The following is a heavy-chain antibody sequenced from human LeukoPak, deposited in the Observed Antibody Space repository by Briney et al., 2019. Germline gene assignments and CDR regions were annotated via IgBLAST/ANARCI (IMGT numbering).Heavy chain of an antibody. D-gene: IGHD3-3*01. CDR2: IYYSGST. J-gene: IGHJ3*02. CDR3: ARDLGADFWSGYMAFDI. V-gene: IGHV4-59*01. Sequence: SETLSLTCTVSGGSISSYYWSWIRQPPGKGLEWIGYIYYSGSTNYNPSLKSRVTISVDTSKNQFSLKLSSVTAEDTAVYYCARDLGADFWSGYMAFDIWGQGTMVTVSS. CDR1: GGSISSYY.